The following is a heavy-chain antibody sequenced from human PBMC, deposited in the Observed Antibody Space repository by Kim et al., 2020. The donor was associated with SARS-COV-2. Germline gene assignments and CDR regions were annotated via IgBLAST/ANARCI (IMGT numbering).Heavy chain of an antibody. CDR3: AKDTGAYLD. CDR1: GFTFDNYA. Sequence: GGSLRLSCAASGFTFDNYAMSWIRQAPGKGLEWVSVFYNGGGATFYADSVEGRFTISRDNSKSTLYLQMSSLRADDTAIYYCAKDTGAYLDWGQGTLVT. J-gene: IGHJ4*02. V-gene: IGHV3-23*03. D-gene: IGHD2-8*02. CDR2: FYNGGGAT.